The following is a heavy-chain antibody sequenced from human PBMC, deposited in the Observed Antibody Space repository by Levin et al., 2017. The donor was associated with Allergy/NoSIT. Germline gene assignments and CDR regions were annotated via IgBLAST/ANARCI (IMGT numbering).Heavy chain of an antibody. CDR1: GGSISSYY. D-gene: IGHD2-15*01. CDR3: ARDSYCSGGSCYGNAFDI. Sequence: NPSETLSLTCTVSGGSISSYYWSWIRQPPGKGLEWIGYIYYSGSTNYNPSLKSRVTISVDTSKNQFSLKLSSVTAADTAVYYCARDSYCSGGSCYGNAFDIWGQGTMVTVSS. J-gene: IGHJ3*02. CDR2: IYYSGST. V-gene: IGHV4-59*01.